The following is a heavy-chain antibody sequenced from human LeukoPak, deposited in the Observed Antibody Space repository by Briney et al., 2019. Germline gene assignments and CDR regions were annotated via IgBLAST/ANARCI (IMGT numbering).Heavy chain of an antibody. CDR2: IYYSGST. V-gene: IGHV4-30-4*08. J-gene: IGHJ4*02. Sequence: TLSLTCTVSGGSISRGDYYWSWIRQPPGKGLEWIGYIYYSGSTYYNPSLRSRVAISLDTSKNQYSLQLISVTAADTAVYYCARTHGIVGATFFDYWGQGTLVTVSS. D-gene: IGHD1-26*01. CDR1: GGSISRGDYY. CDR3: ARTHGIVGATFFDY.